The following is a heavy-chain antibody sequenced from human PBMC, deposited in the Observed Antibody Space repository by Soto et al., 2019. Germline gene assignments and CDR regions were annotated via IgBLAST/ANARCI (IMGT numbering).Heavy chain of an antibody. J-gene: IGHJ4*02. CDR3: ARPYYDILTGYSSYFDY. Sequence: GGSLRLSCAASEFTFRNYWMGWVRQAPGKGLEWVANIKQDGSEKYYVDSVKGRFTISRGNAKNSLYLQMNSLRAEDTAVYYCARPYYDILTGYSSYFDYWGQGTLVTVSS. CDR2: IKQDGSEK. V-gene: IGHV3-7*01. D-gene: IGHD3-9*01. CDR1: EFTFRNYW.